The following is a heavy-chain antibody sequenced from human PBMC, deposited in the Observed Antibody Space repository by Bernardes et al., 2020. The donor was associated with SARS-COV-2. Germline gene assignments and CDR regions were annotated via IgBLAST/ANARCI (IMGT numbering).Heavy chain of an antibody. CDR1: GYTFSDYY. CDR2: ISPKSGAT. D-gene: IGHD2-21*01. V-gene: IGHV1-2*02. J-gene: IGHJ4*02. Sequence: ASVKVSCKASGYTFSDYYIHWLRQAPGQGFEWIGWISPKSGATNYAQKFQGRVTMTRDTSINTDYMELSRLRSDDTAVYYCARTFYYDRGGDSVFDQWGQGTLVTVSS. CDR3: ARTFYYDRGGDSVFDQ.